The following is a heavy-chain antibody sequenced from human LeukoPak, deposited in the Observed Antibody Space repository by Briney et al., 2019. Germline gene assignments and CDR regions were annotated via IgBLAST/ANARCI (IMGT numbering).Heavy chain of an antibody. J-gene: IGHJ4*02. CDR3: ARYYYGSGSYSFDC. Sequence: PGGSLRLSCAASGFTFSSYSMNWVRQAPGKGLEWVSYISAGGKTIYYADSVKGRFTISRDNAKNSLYLQMNSLRAEDTAVYYCARYYYGSGSYSFDCWGQGTLVTVSS. V-gene: IGHV3-48*04. CDR1: GFTFSSYS. CDR2: ISAGGKTI. D-gene: IGHD3-10*01.